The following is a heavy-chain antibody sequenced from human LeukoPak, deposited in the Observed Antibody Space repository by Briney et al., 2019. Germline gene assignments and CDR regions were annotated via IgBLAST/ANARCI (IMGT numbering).Heavy chain of an antibody. CDR3: ARGYSSTWYNWFDP. V-gene: IGHV1-46*01. CDR2: INPNTGST. Sequence: GASVKVSCKASGSSFTTYYMHWVRQAPGQVLDWMGIINPNTGSTTYAQKFHGRVTMTRDTSTSTVYMDLSSLRSEDTAVYYCARGYSSTWYNWFDPWGQGTLVTVSS. J-gene: IGHJ5*02. CDR1: GSSFTTYY. D-gene: IGHD2-2*01.